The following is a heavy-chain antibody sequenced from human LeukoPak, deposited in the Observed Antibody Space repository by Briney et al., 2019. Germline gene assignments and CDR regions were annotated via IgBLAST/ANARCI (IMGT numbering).Heavy chain of an antibody. CDR1: GYTFSGSA. CDR2: IKSEANSYET. Sequence: GGSLKLSCEASGYTFSGSAMHWVRQAPGKGLEWVGRIKSEANSYETGYGASLKGRFTISRDHSQNTAYLQMNSLKTEDTAVYYCTSDRDKGKLPPGSIDYWGGGTLLTVS. V-gene: IGHV3-73*01. J-gene: IGHJ4*02. CDR3: TSDRDKGKLPPGSIDY. D-gene: IGHD1-26*01.